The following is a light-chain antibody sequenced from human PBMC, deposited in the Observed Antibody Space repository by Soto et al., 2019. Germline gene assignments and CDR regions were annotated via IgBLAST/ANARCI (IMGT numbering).Light chain of an antibody. CDR3: CSYAGSSTFG. CDR2: EVT. Sequence: QSALTQPASLSGSPGQSITISCTGTSSDVGIYDLVSWYKHHPGRAPQLIIYEVTKRPSGVSNRFSGSKSGNTASLTISGLQAEDEADYYCCSYAGSSTFGFGTGTKLTVL. J-gene: IGLJ1*01. V-gene: IGLV2-23*02. CDR1: SSDVGIYDL.